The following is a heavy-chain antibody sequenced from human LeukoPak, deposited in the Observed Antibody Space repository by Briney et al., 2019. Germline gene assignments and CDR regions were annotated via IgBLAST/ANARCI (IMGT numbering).Heavy chain of an antibody. CDR1: GYTFTGYY. V-gene: IGHV1-2*06. J-gene: IGHJ6*02. Sequence: GASVKVSSKASGYTFTGYYMHWVRQATGQGLEWMGRINPNSGGTNYAQKFQGRVTMTRDTSISTAYMELSRLRSDDTAVYYCARRGSSYVYGMDVGGQGPRVTVSS. CDR2: INPNSGGT. CDR3: ARRGSSYVYGMDV. D-gene: IGHD6-13*01.